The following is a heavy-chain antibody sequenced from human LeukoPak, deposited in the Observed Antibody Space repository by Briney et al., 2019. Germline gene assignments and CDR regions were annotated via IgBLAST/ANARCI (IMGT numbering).Heavy chain of an antibody. Sequence: SETLSLTCTVSGGSISSSSYYWGWIRQPPGKGLEWIGSIYYSGSTYYNPSLKSRVTISVDTSKNQFSLKLSSVTAADTAVYYCARGRQWLVRGGIFDYWGQGTLVTVSS. D-gene: IGHD6-19*01. CDR2: IYYSGST. V-gene: IGHV4-39*01. J-gene: IGHJ4*02. CDR1: GGSISSSSYY. CDR3: ARGRQWLVRGGIFDY.